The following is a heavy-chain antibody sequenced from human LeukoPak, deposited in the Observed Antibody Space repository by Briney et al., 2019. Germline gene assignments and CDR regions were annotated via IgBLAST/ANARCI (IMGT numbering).Heavy chain of an antibody. J-gene: IGHJ4*02. CDR3: ARGYYSSGWDLVGSIY. V-gene: IGHV1-3*01. CDR1: GYTFTNYP. Sequence: ASVKVTCKASGYTFTNYPMHWVRQAPGQRLERMGWINGSNGNTQYSQRFQGRVTITRDTSASTAYMELSSLKSEDTAVYYCARGYYSSGWDLVGSIYWGQGTLVTVSS. D-gene: IGHD6-19*01. CDR2: INGSNGNT.